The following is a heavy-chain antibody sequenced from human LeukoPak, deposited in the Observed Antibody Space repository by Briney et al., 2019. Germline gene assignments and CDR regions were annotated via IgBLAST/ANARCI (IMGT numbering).Heavy chain of an antibody. D-gene: IGHD3-22*01. CDR1: GFTFRDYF. V-gene: IGHV3-11*01. CDR2: TNTAGITI. CDR3: ARATYDSSAVDAFDI. J-gene: IGHJ3*02. Sequence: PGGSLRLSCAASGFTFRDYFMSWIRQAPGKGLEWVAYTNTAGITIYYADSMKGRFTISRDNAKNSLYLQMNTLRAEDTAVYYCARATYDSSAVDAFDIWGQGTMVTVSP.